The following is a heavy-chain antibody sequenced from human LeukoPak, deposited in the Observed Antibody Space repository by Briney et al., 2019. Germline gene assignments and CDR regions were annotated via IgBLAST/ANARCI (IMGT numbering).Heavy chain of an antibody. J-gene: IGHJ4*02. D-gene: IGHD2-15*01. Sequence: ASVKVSCKASGYTFTSYDINWVRQATGQGLEWMGWMNPNSGNTGYAQKFQGRVTITADKSTSTAYMELSSLRSEDTAVYYCAREVFGYCSGGSCYWDYWGQGTLVTVSS. CDR2: MNPNSGNT. CDR1: GYTFTSYD. V-gene: IGHV1-8*03. CDR3: AREVFGYCSGGSCYWDY.